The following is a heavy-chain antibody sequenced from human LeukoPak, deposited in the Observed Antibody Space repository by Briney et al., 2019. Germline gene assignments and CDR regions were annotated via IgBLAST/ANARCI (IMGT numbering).Heavy chain of an antibody. CDR3: AGDYYDSSGRPIDAFDI. Sequence: SVKVSCKASGGTFSSYAISWVRQAPGQGLEWMGGIIPIFGTANYAQKFQGRVTITTDESTSTAYMELSSLRSEDTAVYYRAGDYYDSSGRPIDAFDIWGQGTMVTVSS. CDR1: GGTFSSYA. D-gene: IGHD3-22*01. CDR2: IIPIFGTA. J-gene: IGHJ3*02. V-gene: IGHV1-69*05.